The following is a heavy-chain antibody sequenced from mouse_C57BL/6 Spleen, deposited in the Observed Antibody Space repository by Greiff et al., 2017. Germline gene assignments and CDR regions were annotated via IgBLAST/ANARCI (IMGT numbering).Heavy chain of an antibody. J-gene: IGHJ2*01. V-gene: IGHV1-26*01. CDR2: INPNNGGT. CDR1: GYTFTDYY. CDR3: AFDGYEGGGLDY. D-gene: IGHD2-2*01. Sequence: EVQLQQSGPELVKPGASVKISCKASGYTFTDYYMNWVKQSHGKSLEWIGDINPNNGGTSYNQKFKGKATLTVDKSSSTAYMELRSLTSEDSAVXYCAFDGYEGGGLDYWGQGTTLTVSS.